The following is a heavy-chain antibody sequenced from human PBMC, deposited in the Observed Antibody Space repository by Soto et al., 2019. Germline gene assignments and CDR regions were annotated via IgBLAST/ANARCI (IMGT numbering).Heavy chain of an antibody. V-gene: IGHV1-69*13. J-gene: IGHJ4*02. CDR3: ARGRDYDSSGEIDY. CDR2: IIPIFGTA. Sequence: SVNVSCKSSGGTFSSYSISWVRQAPGQGLEWMGGIIPIFGTANYAQKFQGRVTITADESTSTAYMELSSLRSEDTAVYYCARGRDYDSSGEIDYWGQGTLVTVSS. D-gene: IGHD3-22*01. CDR1: GGTFSSYS.